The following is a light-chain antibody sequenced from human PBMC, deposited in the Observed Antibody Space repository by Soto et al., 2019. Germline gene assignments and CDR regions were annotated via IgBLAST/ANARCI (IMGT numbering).Light chain of an antibody. J-gene: IGKJ1*01. V-gene: IGKV1-5*01. CDR1: QTIRRW. CDR2: DAS. Sequence: DIQIPEGPSILSASLGDRVTITCRASQTIRRWLAWYQQRPGKAPKLLIYDASTLESGVPSRFSGSGSGTEFILTISSLQPDDFATYYCQQYTTYWTFGQGTTV. CDR3: QQYTTYWT.